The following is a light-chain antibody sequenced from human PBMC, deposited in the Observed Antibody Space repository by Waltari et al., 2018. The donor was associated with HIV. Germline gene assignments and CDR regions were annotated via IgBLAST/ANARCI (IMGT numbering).Light chain of an antibody. CDR2: DVN. J-gene: IGLJ1*01. V-gene: IGLV2-14*03. Sequence: QSALTQPASVSGSPGQSIPISCTGARSDVGDYNFVAWYQLHPDNAPKLIIYDVNDRPSGVSIRFSGSKSGNTASLTISGLQAEDEADYYCCSYSLTHTLVFGSGTKVTVL. CDR3: CSYSLTHTLV. CDR1: RSDVGDYNF.